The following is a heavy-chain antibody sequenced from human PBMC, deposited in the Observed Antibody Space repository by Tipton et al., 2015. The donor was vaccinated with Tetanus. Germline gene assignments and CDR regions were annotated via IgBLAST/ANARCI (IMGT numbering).Heavy chain of an antibody. CDR3: ARNSGSYSQAFDI. Sequence: QLVQSGAEVKKPGASVKVSCKASGYTFTSYYMHWVRQAPGQGLEWMGWINPNSGGTNYAQKFQGWVTMTRDTSISTAYMELSRLRSDDTAVYYCARNSGSYSQAFDIWGQGTMVTVSS. D-gene: IGHD1-26*01. V-gene: IGHV1-2*04. CDR1: GYTFTSYY. J-gene: IGHJ3*02. CDR2: INPNSGGT.